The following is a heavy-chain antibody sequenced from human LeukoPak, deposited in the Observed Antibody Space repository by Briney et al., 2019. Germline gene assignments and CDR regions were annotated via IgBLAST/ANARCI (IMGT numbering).Heavy chain of an antibody. CDR2: INWDNGGI. Sequence: GGSLRLSCAASGFTFGDYAMHWVRQAPGKGLEWVSGINWDNGGIVYAQSVRGRFTISRDNAKNTMYLQMNSLRAEDTAVYYCAYPLGVGYDFYDAFDIWGQGTMVTVSS. D-gene: IGHD5-12*01. CDR3: AYPLGVGYDFYDAFDI. J-gene: IGHJ3*02. V-gene: IGHV3-9*01. CDR1: GFTFGDYA.